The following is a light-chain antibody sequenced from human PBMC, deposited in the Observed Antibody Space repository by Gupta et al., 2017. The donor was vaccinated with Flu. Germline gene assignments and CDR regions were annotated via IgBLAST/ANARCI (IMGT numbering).Light chain of an antibody. CDR1: QWWWDSSDVSND. CDR3: PQDNSSPRT. CDR2: QGS. V-gene: IGKV4-1*01. Sequence: SHDKKASINGKYIQWWWDSSDVSNDCAWNQQRPGDTTKGRIYQGSSREYGVPTRLRGSGSGTECTITISSLQTEDCGGDYCPQDNSSPRTCGQGTKVEIK. J-gene: IGKJ1*01.